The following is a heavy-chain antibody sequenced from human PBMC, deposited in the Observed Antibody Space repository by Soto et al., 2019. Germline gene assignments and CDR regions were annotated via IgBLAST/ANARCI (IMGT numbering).Heavy chain of an antibody. V-gene: IGHV4-4*02. CDR1: GGSISSSHW. D-gene: IGHD3-9*01. CDR3: ARVVLTITRGAFDA. J-gene: IGHJ3*01. Sequence: QVQLQESGPGLVKPSGTLSLTCAVSGGSISSSHWWTWVRQSPGKGLDYIGEISHSGTSNSNPSLKRRVTLSVDKSKNHFSLTLTSVTAADTAVYYCARVVLTITRGAFDAWGQGTLVIVSS. CDR2: ISHSGTS.